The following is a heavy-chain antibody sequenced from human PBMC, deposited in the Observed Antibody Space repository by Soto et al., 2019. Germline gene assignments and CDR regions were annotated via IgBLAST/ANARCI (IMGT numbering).Heavy chain of an antibody. D-gene: IGHD6-19*01. CDR2: ISRSGTT. CDR1: GGSISSSNW. CDR3: ARDSASSGVFT. J-gene: IGHJ3*01. V-gene: IGHV4-4*02. Sequence: QVQLQESVPGLVKPSGTLSLTCAVTGGSISSSNWWTWVRQPPGEGLEWVGEISRSGTTNYKPSLKRRVSIAVDKSRNEFSLYLGSVTAADTAMYYWARDSASSGVFTWGQGTMVTVSS.